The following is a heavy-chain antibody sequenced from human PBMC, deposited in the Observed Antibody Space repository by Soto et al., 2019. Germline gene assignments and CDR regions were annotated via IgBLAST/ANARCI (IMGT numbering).Heavy chain of an antibody. V-gene: IGHV1-2*02. J-gene: IGHJ4*02. D-gene: IGHD2-21*01. Sequence: QVQLVQSGAEVKKPGASLKVSCKASGFTLSAYYMHWLRQAPGQGLEWMGYVNPLNGETLYAVKFQGRVTMTRDTSISTFYMQLTGLMSDDTAVYFCARDKAYAGYDYWGQGTLLTVSS. CDR2: VNPLNGET. CDR1: GFTLSAYY. CDR3: ARDKAYAGYDY.